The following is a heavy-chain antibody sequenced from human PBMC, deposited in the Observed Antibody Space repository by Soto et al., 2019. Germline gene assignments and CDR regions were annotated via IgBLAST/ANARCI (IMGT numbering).Heavy chain of an antibody. D-gene: IGHD3-9*01. CDR1: GGSISSSSYY. J-gene: IGHJ4*02. CDR3: ARPWMYFDWLSFVY. Sequence: PSETLSLTCTVSGGSISSSSYYWGWIRQPPGKGLEWIGSIYYSGSTYYNPSLKSRVTISVDTSKSQFSLKLSSVTAADTAVYYCARPWMYFDWLSFVYWGQGTLVTVSS. CDR2: IYYSGST. V-gene: IGHV4-39*01.